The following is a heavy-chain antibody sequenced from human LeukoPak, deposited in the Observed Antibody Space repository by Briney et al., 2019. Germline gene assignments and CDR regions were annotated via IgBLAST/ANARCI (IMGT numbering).Heavy chain of an antibody. D-gene: IGHD5-12*01. CDR2: IYSGGST. CDR3: ARVRGYSGYEGRYYYYGMDV. Sequence: GGSLRLSCAASGFTVSSNYMSWVRQAPGKGLEWVSVIYSGGSTYYADPVKGRFTISRDNSKNTLYLQMNSLRAEDTAIYYCARVRGYSGYEGRYYYYGMDVWGQGTTVTVS. V-gene: IGHV3-53*01. J-gene: IGHJ6*02. CDR1: GFTVSSNY.